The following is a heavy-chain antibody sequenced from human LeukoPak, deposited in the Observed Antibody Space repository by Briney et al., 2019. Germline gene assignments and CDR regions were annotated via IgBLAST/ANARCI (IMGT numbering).Heavy chain of an antibody. CDR2: ISYDGSNK. CDR3: ARDPSSGSYPGSFDY. Sequence: GGSLRLSCAASGFTFSSYAIHWVRQAPGKGLEGVAGISYDGSNKYYSDSVKGRFTISRDNSKNTLYLQMNSLRAEDTAVYYCARDPSSGSYPGSFDYWGQGTLVTVSS. CDR1: GFTFSSYA. D-gene: IGHD1-26*01. J-gene: IGHJ4*02. V-gene: IGHV3-30-3*01.